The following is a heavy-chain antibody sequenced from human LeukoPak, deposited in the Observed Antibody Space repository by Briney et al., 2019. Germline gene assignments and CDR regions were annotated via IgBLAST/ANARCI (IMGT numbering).Heavy chain of an antibody. Sequence: GGSLRLSCAASGFTFSSFGMNWVRQAPGKGLEWVSSLTGNGGNTYHADSVKGRFTISRDNSNNTLYLQMNSLRAEDTAVYYCAKGRGFDYWGQGTLVTVSS. CDR1: GFTFSSFG. CDR2: LTGNGGNT. D-gene: IGHD3-10*01. J-gene: IGHJ4*02. CDR3: AKGRGFDY. V-gene: IGHV3-23*01.